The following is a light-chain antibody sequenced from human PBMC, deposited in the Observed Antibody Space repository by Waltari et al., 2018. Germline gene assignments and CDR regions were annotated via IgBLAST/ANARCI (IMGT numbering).Light chain of an antibody. J-gene: IGLJ2*01. V-gene: IGLV2-14*03. CDR2: DVS. CDR1: SSAIGAYNF. Sequence: QSALTQPASVSGSPGQSITISCTGSSSAIGAYNFVPWYQQHPGKAPQLMIYDVSKRPSGVSNRFSGSKSGNTASLTIYGLQVEDEADYFCSSYTTTNIVVFGGGTELTVL. CDR3: SSYTTTNIVV.